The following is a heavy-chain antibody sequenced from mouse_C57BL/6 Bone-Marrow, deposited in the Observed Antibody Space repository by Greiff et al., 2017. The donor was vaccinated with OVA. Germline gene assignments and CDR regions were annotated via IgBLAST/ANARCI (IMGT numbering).Heavy chain of an antibody. J-gene: IGHJ3*01. V-gene: IGHV14-4*01. Sequence: VQLQQSGAELVRPGASVKLSCTASGFNIKDDYMHWVKQRPEQGLEWIGWIDPENGDTEYASKFQGKATITADTSSNTAYLQLSSLTSEDTAFYYCTTNDDPFAYWGQGTLVTVSA. D-gene: IGHD2-3*01. CDR2: IDPENGDT. CDR3: TTNDDPFAY. CDR1: GFNIKDDY.